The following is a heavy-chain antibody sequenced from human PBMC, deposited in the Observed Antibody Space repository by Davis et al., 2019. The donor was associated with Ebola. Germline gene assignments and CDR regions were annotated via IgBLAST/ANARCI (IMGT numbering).Heavy chain of an antibody. CDR2: ISAYNGNT. J-gene: IGHJ4*02. D-gene: IGHD1/OR15-1a*01. CDR1: GYLFTSYG. Sequence: ASVKVSCKASGYLFTSYGISWVRQAPGQGLEWLGWISAYNGNTNYARKVQGRVTMTTDTSTNTAYLELGSLRSADTAVYYYVRNVGLTTADLSDYWGQGTLVTVSS. V-gene: IGHV1-18*04. CDR3: VRNVGLTTADLSDY.